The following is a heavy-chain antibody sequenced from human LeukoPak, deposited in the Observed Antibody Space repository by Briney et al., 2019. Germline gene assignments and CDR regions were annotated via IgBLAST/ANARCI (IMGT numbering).Heavy chain of an antibody. D-gene: IGHD3-22*01. CDR3: ARDYYDSSGSYWYFDL. V-gene: IGHV1-46*01. J-gene: IGHJ2*01. Sequence: ASVKVSCKASGYTFTSHYIHWVRQAPGQGLEWMGVINPNGGTTSYPQKSQGRVTMTRDTSTDTVYMELSSLRSEDTAVYYCARDYYDSSGSYWYFDLWGRGTLVTVSS. CDR1: GYTFTSHY. CDR2: INPNGGTT.